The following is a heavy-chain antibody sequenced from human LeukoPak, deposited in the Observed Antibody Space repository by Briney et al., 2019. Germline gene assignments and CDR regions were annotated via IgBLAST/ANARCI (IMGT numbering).Heavy chain of an antibody. CDR2: ISAYNGNT. CDR1: GYTFTRYG. D-gene: IGHD6-13*01. J-gene: IGHJ4*02. Sequence: ASVNVSCKASGYTFTRYGISWVRQAPGQGLEWMGWISAYNGNTNYAQKLQGRVTMTTDTSTSTAYMELRSLRSDDTAVYYCARHSSSWYAHDYWGQGTLVTVSS. CDR3: ARHSSSWYAHDY. V-gene: IGHV1-18*01.